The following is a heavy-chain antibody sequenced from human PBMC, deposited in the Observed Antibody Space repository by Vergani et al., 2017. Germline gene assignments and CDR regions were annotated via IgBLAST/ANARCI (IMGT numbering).Heavy chain of an antibody. CDR3: AKGLDFWSGYPPQGNWFDP. J-gene: IGHJ5*02. Sequence: EVQLSESGGGLVQPGGSLRLSCAASGFTFSTYAMSWVRQAPGKGLEWVSAISGSGGSTYYADSVKGRFTISRDNSKNTLYLQMNSLRAEDTAVYYCAKGLDFWSGYPPQGNWFDPWGQGTLVTVSS. CDR2: ISGSGGST. V-gene: IGHV3-23*01. D-gene: IGHD3-3*01. CDR1: GFTFSTYA.